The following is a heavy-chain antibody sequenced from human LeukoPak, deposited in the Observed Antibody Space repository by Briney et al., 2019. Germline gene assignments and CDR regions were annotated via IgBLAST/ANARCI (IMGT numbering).Heavy chain of an antibody. Sequence: PSETLSLTCTVSGGSISSHYWSWLRQPPGKGLEWGGYIYYSGSTNYNPSLKSRVTISVDTSKNQFSLKLSSVTAADTAVYYCASQQLNDAFDIWGQGTMVTVSS. CDR2: IYYSGST. J-gene: IGHJ3*02. D-gene: IGHD6-13*01. V-gene: IGHV4-59*11. CDR1: GGSISSHY. CDR3: ASQQLNDAFDI.